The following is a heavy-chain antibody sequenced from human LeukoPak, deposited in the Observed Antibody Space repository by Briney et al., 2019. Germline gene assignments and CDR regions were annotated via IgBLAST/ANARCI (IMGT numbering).Heavy chain of an antibody. V-gene: IGHV4-38-2*02. CDR2: IHHSGST. CDR1: GYSISSGYY. CDR3: ARDTYYDSSGYSPPYFDY. Sequence: PSETLSLTCAVSGYSISSGYYWGWIRQPPGKGLEWIGSIHHSGSTYYNPSLKSRVTISVDTSKNQFSLKLSSVTAADTAVYYFARDTYYDSSGYSPPYFDYWGQGTLVTVSS. D-gene: IGHD3-22*01. J-gene: IGHJ4*02.